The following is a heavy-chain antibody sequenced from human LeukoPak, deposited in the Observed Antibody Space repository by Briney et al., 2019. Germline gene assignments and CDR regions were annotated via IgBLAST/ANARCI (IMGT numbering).Heavy chain of an antibody. CDR1: GYGFTSYW. D-gene: IGHD3-16*02. CDR3: ARLGLLHDYVWGSYRSPSQNFDY. Sequence: GGALQISCQGSGYGFTSYWIGWVRPMPGKGMEWMGINYPGDSDTRYSPSFQGQVTISADKSISTAYLQWSSLKASDTAMYYCARLGLLHDYVWGSYRSPSQNFDYWGQGTLVTVSS. CDR2: NYPGDSDT. J-gene: IGHJ4*02. V-gene: IGHV5-51*01.